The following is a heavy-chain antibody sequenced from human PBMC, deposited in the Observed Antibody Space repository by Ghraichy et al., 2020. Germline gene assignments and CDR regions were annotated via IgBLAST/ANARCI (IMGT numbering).Heavy chain of an antibody. J-gene: IGHJ6*02. CDR1: GFNMTNRA. CDR3: ATGYCSGTSCHFEGYYYSPMDV. CDR2: ISHDGARK. Sequence: GESLNISCAASGFNMTNRAMHWVRQAPGKGLEWVAIISHDGARKMYAASVEGRFTVSRATADNTLALQMDNLRPDDTATYYCATGYCSGTSCHFEGYYYSPMDVWGQGTTAIVSS. D-gene: IGHD2-15*01. V-gene: IGHV3-30-3*01.